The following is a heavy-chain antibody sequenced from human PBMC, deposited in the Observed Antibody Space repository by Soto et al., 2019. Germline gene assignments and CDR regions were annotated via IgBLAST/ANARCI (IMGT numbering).Heavy chain of an antibody. D-gene: IGHD2-15*01. CDR3: AREGYCSGGSCPFYFDY. J-gene: IGHJ4*02. CDR1: GFTVSSNY. CDR2: IYSGGST. Sequence: QPGGSLRLSCAASGFTVSSNYMSWVRQAPGKGLEWVSVIYSGGSTYYADSVKGRFTISRDNSKNTLYLQMNSLRAEDTAVYYCAREGYCSGGSCPFYFDYWGQGTLVTVS. V-gene: IGHV3-53*01.